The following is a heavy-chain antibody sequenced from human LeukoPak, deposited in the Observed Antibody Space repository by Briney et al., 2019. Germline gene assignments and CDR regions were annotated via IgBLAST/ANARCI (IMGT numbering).Heavy chain of an antibody. V-gene: IGHV1-69*13. CDR2: IIPIFGTA. D-gene: IGHD4-17*01. Sequence: GASVKVSCKASGGTFSSYAISWVRQAPGQGLEWMGGIIPIFGTANYAQKFQGRVTITADESTSTAYMELSSLRSEDTAVYYCATDYGDYHDAFDIWGQGTMVTVSS. J-gene: IGHJ3*02. CDR3: ATDYGDYHDAFDI. CDR1: GGTFSSYA.